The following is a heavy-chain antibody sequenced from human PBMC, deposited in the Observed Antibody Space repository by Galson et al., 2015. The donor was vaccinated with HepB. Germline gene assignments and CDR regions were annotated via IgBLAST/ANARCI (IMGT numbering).Heavy chain of an antibody. J-gene: IGHJ4*02. CDR2: MNPKSGNT. CDR3: ARVYGDADY. D-gene: IGHD4-17*01. Sequence: SVKVSCKVSGYTLTELSMHWVRQAAGQGLEWMGWMNPKSGNTGSAQKFQGRVTMTRDTSISTAYMELSNLRFEDTAVYYCARVYGDADYWGQGTLVTVSS. V-gene: IGHV1-8*01. CDR1: GYTLTELS.